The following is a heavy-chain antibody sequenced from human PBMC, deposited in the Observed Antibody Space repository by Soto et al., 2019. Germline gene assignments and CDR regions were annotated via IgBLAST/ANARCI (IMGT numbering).Heavy chain of an antibody. Sequence: QVQLQESGPGLVKPSETLSLTCTVSGDSISTYYWSWIRQPPGKGLEWMGYFHYSANTNYTPSLKSRITISVDTSKNQFSLKLTSVTAAETAVYYCAKTKEGGFDPWGQGILVTVSS. CDR1: GDSISTYY. D-gene: IGHD3-16*01. CDR3: AKTKEGGFDP. J-gene: IGHJ5*02. V-gene: IGHV4-59*01. CDR2: FHYSANT.